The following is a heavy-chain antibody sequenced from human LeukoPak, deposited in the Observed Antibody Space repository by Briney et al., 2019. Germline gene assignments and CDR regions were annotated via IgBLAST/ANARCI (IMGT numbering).Heavy chain of an antibody. CDR2: INPNSGGT. CDR3: ARDSGGVRRGGAFDI. CDR1: GYTFTGYY. V-gene: IGHV1-2*02. D-gene: IGHD3-10*01. J-gene: IGHJ3*02. Sequence: ASVKVSCKASGYTFTGYYMHWVRQAPGQGLEWMGWINPNSGGTNYAQKFQGRVTMTSDTSISTAYMELSSLRSEDTAVYYCARDSGGVRRGGAFDIWGQGTMVTVSS.